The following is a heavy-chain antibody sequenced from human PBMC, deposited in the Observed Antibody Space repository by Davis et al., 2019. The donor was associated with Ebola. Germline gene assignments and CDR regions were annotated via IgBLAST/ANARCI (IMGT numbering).Heavy chain of an antibody. D-gene: IGHD6-19*01. CDR2: INPSGGST. J-gene: IGHJ5*02. V-gene: IGHV1-46*01. CDR1: GYTFTSYY. CDR3: ARGGVGAVAWGDWFDP. Sequence: AASVKVSCKASGYTFTSYYMHWVRQAPGQGLEWMGIINPSGGSTSYAQKFQGRVTITRDTSASTAYMELSSLRSEDTAVYYCARGGVGAVAWGDWFDPWGQGTLVTVSS.